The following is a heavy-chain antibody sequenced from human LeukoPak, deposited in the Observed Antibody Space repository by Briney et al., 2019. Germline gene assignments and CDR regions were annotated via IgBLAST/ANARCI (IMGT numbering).Heavy chain of an antibody. D-gene: IGHD2-15*01. Sequence: PSETLSLTCAVYGGSFSGYYWSWIRQPPGKGLEWIGEINHSGSTNYNPSLKSRVTISVDTSKNQFSLKLSSVTAADTAVYYCAREPGTSYCSGGSCYRGWFDPWAREPWSPSPQ. CDR1: GGSFSGYY. J-gene: IGHJ5*02. CDR2: INHSGST. CDR3: AREPGTSYCSGGSCYRGWFDP. V-gene: IGHV4-34*01.